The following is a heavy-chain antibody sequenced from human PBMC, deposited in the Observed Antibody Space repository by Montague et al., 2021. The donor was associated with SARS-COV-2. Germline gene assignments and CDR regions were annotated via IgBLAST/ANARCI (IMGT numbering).Heavy chain of an antibody. D-gene: IGHD3-22*01. CDR2: IYYSGXT. J-gene: IGHJ3*02. CDR3: ARARITMIVVVNAFDI. Sequence: TLSLTCTVSGGSISSGGYYWSWIRQHPGKGLEWIGYIYYSGXTXYXXXXKXQVTLSVDTSKNQFSLKLRSVTAADTAVYYCARARITMIVVVNAFDIWGQGTLVTVSS. CDR1: GGSISSGGYY. V-gene: IGHV4-31*01.